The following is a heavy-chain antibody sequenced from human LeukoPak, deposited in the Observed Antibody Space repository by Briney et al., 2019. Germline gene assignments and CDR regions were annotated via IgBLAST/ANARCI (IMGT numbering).Heavy chain of an antibody. Sequence: GGSLRLSCAASGFTFSGYSMNWVRQAPGKGLEWVSSISSSSSYIYYADSVKGRFTISRDNAKNSLYLQMNSLRAEDTAVYYCARDVRDYYGSRRMDVWGKGTTVTVSS. D-gene: IGHD3-10*01. CDR2: ISSSSSYI. CDR1: GFTFSGYS. V-gene: IGHV3-21*01. CDR3: ARDVRDYYGSRRMDV. J-gene: IGHJ6*03.